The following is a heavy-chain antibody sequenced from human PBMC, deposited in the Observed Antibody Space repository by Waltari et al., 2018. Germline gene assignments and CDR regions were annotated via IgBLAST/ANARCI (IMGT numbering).Heavy chain of an antibody. CDR3: ARDRLRDGYNY. Sequence: QVQLQESGPGLVKPSETLSLTCTVSGGSISSYYWSGIRQPPGKGLEWIGYIYYSGSTNYNPSLKSRVTISVDTSKNQFSLKLSSVTAADTAVYYCARDRLRDGYNYWGQGTLVTVSS. V-gene: IGHV4-59*01. CDR1: GGSISSYY. CDR2: IYYSGST. J-gene: IGHJ4*02. D-gene: IGHD5-12*01.